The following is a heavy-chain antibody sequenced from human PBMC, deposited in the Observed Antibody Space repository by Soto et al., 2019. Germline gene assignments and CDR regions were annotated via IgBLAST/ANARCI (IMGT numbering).Heavy chain of an antibody. Sequence: PGGSLRLSCAASGFTFSDYYMSWIRQAPGKGLEWVSYISSSGSTIYYADSVKGRFTISRDNAKNSLYLQMNSLRAEDTAVYYCAREHALSWYYYYMDVWGKGTTVTVSS. V-gene: IGHV3-11*01. CDR1: GFTFSDYY. J-gene: IGHJ6*03. D-gene: IGHD3-16*01. CDR2: ISSSGSTI. CDR3: AREHALSWYYYYMDV.